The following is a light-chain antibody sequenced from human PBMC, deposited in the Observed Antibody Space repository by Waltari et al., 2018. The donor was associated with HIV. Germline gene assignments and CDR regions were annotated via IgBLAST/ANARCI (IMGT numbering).Light chain of an antibody. CDR2: QDN. J-gene: IGLJ2*01. V-gene: IGLV3-1*01. Sequence: SYALTQPPSVSVSPGQTASITCSGDKLGNKYVCWYQQKPGQSPVLVIYQDNKRPSGIPERFSGSNSGSTATLTISGTQAMDEADYYCQAWDSNTVVFGGGTKLTVL. CDR1: KLGNKY. CDR3: QAWDSNTVV.